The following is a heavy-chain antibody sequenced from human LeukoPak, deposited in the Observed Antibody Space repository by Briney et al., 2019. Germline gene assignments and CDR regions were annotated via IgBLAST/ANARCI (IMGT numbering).Heavy chain of an antibody. V-gene: IGHV3-20*04. CDR3: ARTAWGYCSGGSCSDFDY. Sequence: PGGSLRLSCAASGFTFDDYGMSWVRQAPGKGLEWVSGLNWNGGSTAYADSVKGRFTISRDNAKNSLYLQMNSLRVEDTAVYYCARTAWGYCSGGSCSDFDYWGQGTLVTVSS. CDR2: LNWNGGST. D-gene: IGHD2-15*01. J-gene: IGHJ4*02. CDR1: GFTFDDYG.